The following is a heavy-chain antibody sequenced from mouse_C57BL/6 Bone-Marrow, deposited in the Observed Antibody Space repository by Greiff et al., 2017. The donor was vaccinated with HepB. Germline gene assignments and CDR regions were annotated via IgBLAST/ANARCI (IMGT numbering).Heavy chain of an antibody. V-gene: IGHV5-12*01. Sequence: EVQLVESGGGLVQPGGSLKLSCAASGFTFSDYYMYWVRQTPEKRLEWVAYISNGGGSTYYPDTVKGRFTISRDNAKNTLYLQMSRLKSEDTAMYYCARLNGNYVGFDYWGQGTTLTVSS. J-gene: IGHJ2*01. CDR2: ISNGGGST. CDR3: ARLNGNYVGFDY. D-gene: IGHD2-1*01. CDR1: GFTFSDYY.